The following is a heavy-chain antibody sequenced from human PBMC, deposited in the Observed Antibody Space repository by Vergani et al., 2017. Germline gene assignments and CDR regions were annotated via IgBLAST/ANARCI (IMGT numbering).Heavy chain of an antibody. V-gene: IGHV3-74*03. J-gene: IGHJ4*02. CDR2: ISPDGRTT. CDR3: ARAAAAALDY. D-gene: IGHD6-13*01. CDR1: GFSFRTFS. Sequence: DVDLVESGGGFVQPGGSRRLSCAASGFSFRTFSMFWVRQPPGKGLAWVSKISPDGRTTEYADSVRGRFTISRDNANSMLYLQMNSLRDDDTAVYYCARAAAAALDYWGQGTLVTVSS.